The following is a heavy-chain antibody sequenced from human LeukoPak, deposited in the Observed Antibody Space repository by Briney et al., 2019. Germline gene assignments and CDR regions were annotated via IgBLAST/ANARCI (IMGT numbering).Heavy chain of an antibody. CDR1: GGSISSSSYY. V-gene: IGHV4-39*01. D-gene: IGHD5-18*01. Sequence: SETLSLTCTVSGGSISSSSYYWGWIRQPPGKGLEWIGSIYYSGSTYYNPSLKSRVTISVDTSKNQFSLKLSSVTAADTAVYYCASREYSYGLGTVGYWGQGTLVTVSS. CDR2: IYYSGST. CDR3: ASREYSYGLGTVGY. J-gene: IGHJ4*02.